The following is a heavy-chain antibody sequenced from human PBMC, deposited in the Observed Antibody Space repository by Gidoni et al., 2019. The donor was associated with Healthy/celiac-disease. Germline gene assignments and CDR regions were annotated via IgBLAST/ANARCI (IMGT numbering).Heavy chain of an antibody. Sequence: EVQLVQSGAEVKMPGDSLKLSCKGSGYRFTSYWTGWVRQMPGKGLEWLGIIYPGDSDTRYSPSFQGQVTISADKSISTAYLQWSSMKASDTAMYYCARSSYCGGDCYIDYWGQGTLVTVSS. CDR1: GYRFTSYW. J-gene: IGHJ4*02. V-gene: IGHV5-51*01. D-gene: IGHD2-21*02. CDR3: ARSSYCGGDCYIDY. CDR2: IYPGDSDT.